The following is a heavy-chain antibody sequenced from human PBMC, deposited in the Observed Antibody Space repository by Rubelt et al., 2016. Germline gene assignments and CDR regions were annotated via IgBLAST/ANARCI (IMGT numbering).Heavy chain of an antibody. V-gene: IGHV1-24*01. Sequence: QVQLVQSGAEVKKPGASVKVSCKVSGYTLTELSMHWVRQAPGKGLEWMGGFDPEDGETIYAQKFQGRVTMTTDTSTSTAYMELRSLRSDDTAVYYWARDGIAAAGISNFDYWGQGTLVTVSS. CDR1: GYTLTELS. CDR2: FDPEDGET. J-gene: IGHJ4*02. D-gene: IGHD6-13*01. CDR3: ARDGIAAAGISNFDY.